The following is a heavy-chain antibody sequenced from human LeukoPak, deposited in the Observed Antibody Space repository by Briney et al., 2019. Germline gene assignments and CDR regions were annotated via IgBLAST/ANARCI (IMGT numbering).Heavy chain of an antibody. J-gene: IGHJ4*02. Sequence: SETLSLTCAVSSGSISSSNWWSWVRQPPGKGLEWIGEIYHSGSTNSNPSLKSRVTVSIDTSKKHFSLRLSSVTAADAVVYYCAMSSSLYHFDYWGQGTLVTVSS. CDR2: IYHSGST. D-gene: IGHD6-13*01. CDR1: SGSISSSNW. CDR3: AMSSSLYHFDY. V-gene: IGHV4-4*02.